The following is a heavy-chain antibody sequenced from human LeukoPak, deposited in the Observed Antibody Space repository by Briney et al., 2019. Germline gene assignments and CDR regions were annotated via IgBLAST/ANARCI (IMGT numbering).Heavy chain of an antibody. V-gene: IGHV3-66*01. J-gene: IGHJ4*02. Sequence: GGSLRLSCATSGFTDRSNYMNWVRQTPGKGLQWVSIIYSGGSTYYADSVRGRFIISRDDSKDTMYLQMNNLRAEDTALYYCVRDDDFGFDHWGQGTLVXVSS. CDR3: VRDDDFGFDH. CDR2: IYSGGST. D-gene: IGHD3-3*01. CDR1: GFTDRSNY.